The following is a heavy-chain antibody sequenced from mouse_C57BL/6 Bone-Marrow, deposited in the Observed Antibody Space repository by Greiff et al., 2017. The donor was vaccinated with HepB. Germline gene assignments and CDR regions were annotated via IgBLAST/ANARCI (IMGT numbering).Heavy chain of an antibody. CDR2: IDPENGDT. CDR3: TTRYGSSYSYWYFDV. J-gene: IGHJ1*03. D-gene: IGHD1-1*01. CDR1: VFNIKDDY. V-gene: IGHV14-4*01. Sequence: VQLQQSGAELVRPGASVKLSCTASVFNIKDDYMHWVKQRPEQGLEWIGWIDPENGDTEYASKFQGKATITADTSSNTAYLQLSSLTSEDTAVYYCTTRYGSSYSYWYFDVWGTGTTVTVSS.